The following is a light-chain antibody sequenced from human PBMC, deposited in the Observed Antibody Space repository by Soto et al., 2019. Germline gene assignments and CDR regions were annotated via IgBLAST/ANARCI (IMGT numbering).Light chain of an antibody. V-gene: IGKV3-20*01. CDR1: QSVSSSY. CDR3: QQYGSSPGT. J-gene: IGKJ1*01. CDR2: GAS. Sequence: EIVLTQSPDTLSLSPGEGATLSCRASQSVSSSYLAWYQQKPGQAPRLLIYGASSRATGIPDRFSGSGSGTDFTLTISRLEPEDFAVYYCQQYGSSPGTFGQGTKVEIK.